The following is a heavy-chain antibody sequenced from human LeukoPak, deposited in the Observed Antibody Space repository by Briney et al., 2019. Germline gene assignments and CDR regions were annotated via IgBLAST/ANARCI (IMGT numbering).Heavy chain of an antibody. D-gene: IGHD2-21*02. Sequence: ASVKVSCKASGYTFSTYGITWVREAPGQGPEWLGWISGSTGSTQYTQAVQGRVTMTTDTSTATAYMELRSLRSDDTAIYYCARVGRDCSDINCYWADWFDPWGQGTLVIVSS. CDR1: GYTFSTYG. J-gene: IGHJ5*02. CDR3: ARVGRDCSDINCYWADWFDP. V-gene: IGHV1-18*01. CDR2: ISGSTGST.